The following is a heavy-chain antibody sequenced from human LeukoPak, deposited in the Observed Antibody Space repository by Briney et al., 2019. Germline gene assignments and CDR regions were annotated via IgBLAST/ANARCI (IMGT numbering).Heavy chain of an antibody. D-gene: IGHD5-18*01. V-gene: IGHV3-11*04. Sequence: GGSLRLSCAASGFTFSDYYMSWIRQAPGKGLEWVSSTSSSGSTIYYADSVKGRFTISRDNAKNSLYLQMNSLKAEDTAVYYCARTGRGYSYGYQLDYWGQGTLVTVSS. CDR3: ARTGRGYSYGYQLDY. CDR2: TSSSGSTI. CDR1: GFTFSDYY. J-gene: IGHJ4*02.